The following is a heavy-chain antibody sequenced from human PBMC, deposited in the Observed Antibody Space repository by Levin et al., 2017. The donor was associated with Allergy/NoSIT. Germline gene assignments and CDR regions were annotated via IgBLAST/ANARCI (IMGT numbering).Heavy chain of an antibody. D-gene: IGHD4-23*01. CDR3: ARHFGGNSFRFRAFDI. CDR2: IDPSDSYT. V-gene: IGHV5-10-1*01. J-gene: IGHJ3*02. CDR1: GYIFTNYW. Sequence: KVSCKASGYIFTNYWITWVRQMPGKGLEWVGRIDPSDSYTDYSPSFEGHVSVSADKSISTAYLHWSSLTASDTAIYYCARHFGGNSFRFRAFDIWGQGTGVTVSS.